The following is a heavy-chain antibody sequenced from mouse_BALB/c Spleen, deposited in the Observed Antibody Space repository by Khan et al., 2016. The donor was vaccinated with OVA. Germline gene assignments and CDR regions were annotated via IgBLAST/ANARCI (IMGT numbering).Heavy chain of an antibody. J-gene: IGHJ4*01. Sequence: EVQLQESGPGLVKPSQSLSLTCTVTGYSITTNYAWDWIRQFPGNKLEWMGYISYSGSISYNPSLKSRISITRDTSKNQFFLQFNSVTTEDTATYSCARKNYYGYAVDYWGQGTSVTVSS. CDR2: ISYSGSI. CDR1: GYSITTNYA. V-gene: IGHV3-2*02. D-gene: IGHD1-1*01. CDR3: ARKNYYGYAVDY.